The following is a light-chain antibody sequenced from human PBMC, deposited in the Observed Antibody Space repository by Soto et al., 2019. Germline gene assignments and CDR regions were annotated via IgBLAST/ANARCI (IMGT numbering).Light chain of an antibody. CDR1: GSNTGSYS. CDR2: DDN. Sequence: QSVLTQPPSVSAAPGQKVSISCSGSGSNTGSYSVSWYQTLPGTAPKLLLYDDNKRPSGIPDRFSGSKSGTSATLGITGLQTGDEADYYCATWDRILSLVVFGGGTKLTVL. J-gene: IGLJ2*01. CDR3: ATWDRILSLVV. V-gene: IGLV1-51*01.